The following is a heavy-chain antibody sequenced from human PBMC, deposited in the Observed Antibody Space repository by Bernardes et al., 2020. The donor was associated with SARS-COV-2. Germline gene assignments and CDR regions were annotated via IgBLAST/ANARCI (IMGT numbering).Heavy chain of an antibody. CDR1: GFTVSSNY. CDR2: IYSGGST. V-gene: IGHV3-53*01. D-gene: IGHD2-2*01. Sequence: GGSLRLSCAASGFTVSSNYMSWVRQAPGKGLEWVSVIYSGGSTYYADSVKGRFTISRDNSKNTLYLQMNSLRAEDTAVYYCARAQVVHPGDPYGMDVWGQGTTVTVSS. J-gene: IGHJ6*02. CDR3: ARAQVVHPGDPYGMDV.